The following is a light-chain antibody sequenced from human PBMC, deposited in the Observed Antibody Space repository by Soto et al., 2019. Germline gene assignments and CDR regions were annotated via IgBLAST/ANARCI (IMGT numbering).Light chain of an antibody. CDR1: SSNIGAGYD. Sequence: QSVLTQPPSVSGAPGQGVTISCTGSSSNIGAGYDVHWYQQLPGTAPKLLIYGNSNRPSGVPDRFSGSKSGTSASLAITGLQAEDEADYYCQSYDSSPSGYVVFGGGTKLTVL. J-gene: IGLJ2*01. CDR2: GNS. V-gene: IGLV1-40*01. CDR3: QSYDSSPSGYVV.